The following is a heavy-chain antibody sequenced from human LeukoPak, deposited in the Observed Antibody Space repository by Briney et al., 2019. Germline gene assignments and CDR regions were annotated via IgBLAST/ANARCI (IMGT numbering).Heavy chain of an antibody. D-gene: IGHD4-17*01. J-gene: IGHJ6*02. Sequence: GVSLRLSRAASGFTFTKYAMTWVRQAPGKGLEWVSAISPSGDSTYYADSVKGRFTISRDKSKSTLFLQMNSLRAEDTAVYHCAKALTYGDYYYGMDVWGQGTTVTVSS. CDR2: ISPSGDST. CDR3: AKALTYGDYYYGMDV. CDR1: GFTFTKYA. V-gene: IGHV3-23*01.